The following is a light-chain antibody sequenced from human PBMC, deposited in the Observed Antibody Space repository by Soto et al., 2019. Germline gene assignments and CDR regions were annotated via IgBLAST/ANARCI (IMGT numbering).Light chain of an antibody. CDR3: QQRQYWPPIP. V-gene: IGKV3-11*01. Sequence: GLTQSPTPQSLSPGERANISCRASQSVSSYLAWYQQKPGQAPRLLIYDTSNRATGVPARFSGSGSGTDFTLTISSLEPEDCAIYYCQQRQYWPPIPFGQGTRLEIK. CDR2: DTS. CDR1: QSVSSY. J-gene: IGKJ5*01.